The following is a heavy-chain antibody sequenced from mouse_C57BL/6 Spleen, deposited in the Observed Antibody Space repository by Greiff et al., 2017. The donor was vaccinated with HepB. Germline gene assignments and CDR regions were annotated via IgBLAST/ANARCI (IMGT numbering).Heavy chain of an antibody. CDR3: ARGLAYFEV. CDR1: GYSITSGYY. V-gene: IGHV3-6*01. CDR2: ISYDGSN. Sequence: EVQLQQSGPGLVKPSQSLSLTCSVTGYSITSGYYWNWIRQFPGNKLEWMGYISYDGSNNYNPSLKNRISITRDTSKNQFFLKLNSVTTEDTATYYCARGLAYFEVWGTGTTVTVSS. D-gene: IGHD2-10*02. J-gene: IGHJ1*03.